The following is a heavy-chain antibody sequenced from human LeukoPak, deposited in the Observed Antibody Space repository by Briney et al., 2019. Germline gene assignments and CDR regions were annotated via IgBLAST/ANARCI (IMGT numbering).Heavy chain of an antibody. Sequence: GGSLGLSCAASGFTFSSYSMNWVRQAPGKGLEWVSGISGSGGSTNYADSVKGRFTISRDNSMNTLYLQMNSLRAEDTAAYFCAKMGSIAVAGYNWFDPWGQGTLVTVSS. J-gene: IGHJ5*02. CDR3: AKMGSIAVAGYNWFDP. CDR1: GFTFSSYS. D-gene: IGHD6-19*01. CDR2: ISGSGGST. V-gene: IGHV3-23*01.